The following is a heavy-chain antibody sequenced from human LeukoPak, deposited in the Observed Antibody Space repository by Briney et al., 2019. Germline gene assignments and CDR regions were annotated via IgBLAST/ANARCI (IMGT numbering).Heavy chain of an antibody. CDR2: IYTSGST. D-gene: IGHD6-19*01. Sequence: SQTLSLTCTVSGGSISSGSYYWSWIRQPAGKGLEWIGRIYTSGSTNYNPSLKSRVTISVDTSKNQFSLKPSSVTAADTAVYYCAGSPLSGYSSGWSRQSGWFDPWGQGTLVTVSS. V-gene: IGHV4-61*02. CDR3: AGSPLSGYSSGWSRQSGWFDP. CDR1: GGSISSGSYY. J-gene: IGHJ5*02.